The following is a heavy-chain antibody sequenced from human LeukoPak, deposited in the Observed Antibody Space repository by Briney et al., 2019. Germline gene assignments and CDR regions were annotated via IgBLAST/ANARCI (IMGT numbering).Heavy chain of an antibody. J-gene: IGHJ4*02. D-gene: IGHD3-10*01. V-gene: IGHV3-30*04. CDR3: ARSMVHGECDFDY. CDR1: GFTFSSYA. CDR2: ISYDGSNK. Sequence: GGSLRLSCAASGFTFSSYAMHWVRQAPGKGLEWVAAISYDGSNKYYADSVKCRFTISRENSKNTLYLQKNSLRAEDTAVYYWARSMVHGECDFDYWGQGTLVIVSS.